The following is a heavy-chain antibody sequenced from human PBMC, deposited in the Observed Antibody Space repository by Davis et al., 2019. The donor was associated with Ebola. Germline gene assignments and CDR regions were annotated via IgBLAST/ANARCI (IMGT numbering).Heavy chain of an antibody. CDR3: ARDAPAYCGGDCYSAYFDY. CDR1: GGTFSSYA. V-gene: IGHV1-69*13. CDR2: IIPIFGTA. D-gene: IGHD2-21*01. J-gene: IGHJ4*02. Sequence: SVKVSCKASGGTFSSYAISWVRQAPGQGLEWMGGIIPIFGTANYAQKFQGRVTITADESTSTAYMELSSLRSEDTAVYYCARDAPAYCGGDCYSAYFDYWGQGTLVTVSS.